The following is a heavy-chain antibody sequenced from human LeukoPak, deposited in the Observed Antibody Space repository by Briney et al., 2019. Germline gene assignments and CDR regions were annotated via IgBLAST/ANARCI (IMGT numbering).Heavy chain of an antibody. CDR1: GGSISSSSYY. D-gene: IGHD3-22*01. J-gene: IGHJ4*02. CDR3: ARDTYYYDSSGYSVYYFDY. V-gene: IGHV4-39*07. CDR2: IYYSGST. Sequence: SETPSLTCTVSGGSISSSSYYWGWIRQPPGKGLEWIGSIYYSGSTYYNPSLKSRVTVSVDTSKSQFSLKLSSVTAADTAVYYCARDTYYYDSSGYSVYYFDYWGQGTLVTVSS.